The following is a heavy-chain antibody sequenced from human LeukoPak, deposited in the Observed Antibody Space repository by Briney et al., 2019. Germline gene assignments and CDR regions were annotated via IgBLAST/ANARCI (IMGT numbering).Heavy chain of an antibody. Sequence: ASVKVSCKASGYTFTSYYMHWVRQAPGQGLEWMGIINPSGGSTSYAQKFQGRVTMTRDMSTSTVYMELSSLRSEDTAVYYCARGPRITLIRGGQWYYYMDVWGKGTTVTISS. J-gene: IGHJ6*03. CDR2: INPSGGST. CDR3: ARGPRITLIRGGQWYYYMDV. V-gene: IGHV1-46*01. CDR1: GYTFTSYY. D-gene: IGHD3-10*01.